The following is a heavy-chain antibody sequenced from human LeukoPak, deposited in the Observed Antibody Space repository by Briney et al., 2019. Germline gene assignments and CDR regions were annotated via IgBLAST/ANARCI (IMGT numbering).Heavy chain of an antibody. CDR3: GRESSVTATY. V-gene: IGHV4-39*07. CDR2: IYYTGDT. CDR1: GDSVTNTRYY. J-gene: IGHJ4*02. D-gene: IGHD2-15*01. Sequence: SETLSLTCTVSGDSVTNTRYYRGWLRQPPGKGLEWIGTIYYTGDTYYNPSLKSRVTISVDTSNDQCSLELTSVTAADTAVYYCGRESSVTATYWGQGTLVIVSS.